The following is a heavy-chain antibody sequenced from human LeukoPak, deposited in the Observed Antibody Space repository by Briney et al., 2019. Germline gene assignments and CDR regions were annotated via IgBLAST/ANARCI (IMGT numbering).Heavy chain of an antibody. CDR2: IKSKTDGGTT. J-gene: IGHJ4*02. CDR3: TTDAVGANIPVVAAGFDY. V-gene: IGHV3-15*01. CDR1: GFTFSNAW. Sequence: PGGSLRLSCAASGFTFSNAWMSWVRQAPGKGLEWVGRIKSKTDGGTTDYAAPVKGRFTISRDDSKNTLYLQMNSLKTEDTAVYYCTTDAVGANIPVVAAGFDYWGQGTLVTVSS. D-gene: IGHD1-26*01.